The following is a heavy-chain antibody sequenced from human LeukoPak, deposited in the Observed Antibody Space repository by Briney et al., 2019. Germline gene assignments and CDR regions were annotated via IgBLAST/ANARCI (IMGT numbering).Heavy chain of an antibody. CDR1: GYTFTSYG. Sequence: ASVKVSCKASGYTFTSYGISWVRQAPGQGLEWMGWISAYNGNTNYAQKLQGRVTMTTDTSTSTAYMELRSLRSDDTAVYYCARDSARKWELPASVTSWGQGTLVTVSS. J-gene: IGHJ4*02. CDR3: ARDSARKWELPASVTS. D-gene: IGHD1-26*01. CDR2: ISAYNGNT. V-gene: IGHV1-18*01.